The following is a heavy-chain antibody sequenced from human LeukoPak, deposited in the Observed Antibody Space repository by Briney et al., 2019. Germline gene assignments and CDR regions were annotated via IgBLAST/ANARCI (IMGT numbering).Heavy chain of an antibody. CDR1: GFTFSTYS. CDR2: ISSSSGHI. Sequence: GGSLRLSCAGSGFTFSTYSMNWVRQAPGKRLEWVASISSSSGHIYYADSVRGRFTISRDNAKNSTYLQMNSLRVEDAAIYYCARAIAAAGNYWGQGTLVTVSS. D-gene: IGHD6-13*01. V-gene: IGHV3-21*01. CDR3: ARAIAAAGNY. J-gene: IGHJ4*02.